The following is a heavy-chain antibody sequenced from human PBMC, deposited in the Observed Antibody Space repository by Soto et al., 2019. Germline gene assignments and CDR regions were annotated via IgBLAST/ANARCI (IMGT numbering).Heavy chain of an antibody. Sequence: XSVKVSCKASGYTFTSYAMHWVRQAPGQXLEWMGWINDXNGNKXYSKKFKGRVXXTRDTSAXXDYMELRSMRSEDTAVYYCARDLSGSYYPYFDYWGQGTLVTVSS. CDR3: ARDLSGSYYPYFDY. J-gene: IGHJ4*02. CDR1: GYTFTSYA. V-gene: IGHV1-3*01. D-gene: IGHD1-26*01. CDR2: INDXNGNK.